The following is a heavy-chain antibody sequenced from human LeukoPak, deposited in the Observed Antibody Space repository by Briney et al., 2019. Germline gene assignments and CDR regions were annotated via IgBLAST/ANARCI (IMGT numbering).Heavy chain of an antibody. J-gene: IGHJ4*02. Sequence: GVSLRLSCAASGFTFSSYGMHWVRQAPGKGLEWVAVISYDGSNKYYADSVKGRFTISRDNSKNTLYLQMNSLRAEDTAVYYCAKSAYGDYYFDYWGQGTLVTVSS. D-gene: IGHD4-17*01. CDR1: GFTFSSYG. V-gene: IGHV3-30*18. CDR2: ISYDGSNK. CDR3: AKSAYGDYYFDY.